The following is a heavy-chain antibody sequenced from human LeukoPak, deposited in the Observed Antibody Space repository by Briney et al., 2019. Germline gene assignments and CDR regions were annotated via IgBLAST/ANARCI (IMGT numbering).Heavy chain of an antibody. CDR2: ISGSGDST. V-gene: IGHV3-23*01. CDR3: AKEPPSKYSSSSDAFDI. J-gene: IGHJ3*02. CDR1: GFTFNSHT. D-gene: IGHD6-6*01. Sequence: GGSLRLSCAASGFTFNSHTMNWVRQAPGKGLHWVSGISGSGDSTYYADSVKGRFTISRDNSKNTLFLQMNSLRAEDTAVYYCAKEPPSKYSSSSDAFDIWGQGTMVTVSS.